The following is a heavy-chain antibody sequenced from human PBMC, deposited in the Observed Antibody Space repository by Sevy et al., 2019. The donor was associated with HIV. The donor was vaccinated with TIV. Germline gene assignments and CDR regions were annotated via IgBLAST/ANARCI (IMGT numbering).Heavy chain of an antibody. Sequence: ASVKVSCKTSGYTFTDYYLHWSRQAPGQGLEWMGRINPLTGATNFVQSFQGRVAVTRDTSISTAYMELSGLRSDDTAVYYCAAYDHWGQGTLVTVSS. CDR1: GYTFTDYY. V-gene: IGHV1-2*06. J-gene: IGHJ4*02. CDR2: INPLTGAT. CDR3: AAYDH.